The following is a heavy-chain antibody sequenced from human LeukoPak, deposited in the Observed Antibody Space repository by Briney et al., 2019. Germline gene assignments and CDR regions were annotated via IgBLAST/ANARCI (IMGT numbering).Heavy chain of an antibody. V-gene: IGHV3-23*01. CDR1: GFTFSTFA. D-gene: IGHD3-22*01. CDR3: ARVSSGYYYGYFDY. Sequence: GGSLRLCCAASGFTFSTFAMIWVRQPPGKGLEWVSSIFPSGGEIHYADSVRGRFTISRDNSKSTLSLQMNSLRAEDTAVYYCARVSSGYYYGYFDYWGQGTLVTVSS. CDR2: IFPSGGEI. J-gene: IGHJ4*02.